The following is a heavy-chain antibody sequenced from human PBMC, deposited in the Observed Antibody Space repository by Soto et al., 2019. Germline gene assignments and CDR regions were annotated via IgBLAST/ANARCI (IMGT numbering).Heavy chain of an antibody. D-gene: IGHD6-6*01. CDR1: GGSFSGYY. J-gene: IGHJ4*02. V-gene: IGHV4-34*01. CDR3: ARGDGKGEQLGLDY. CDR2: INHSGST. Sequence: SETLSLTCAVYGGSFSGYYWSWIRQPPGKGLEWIGEINHSGSTNYNPSLKSRVTISVDTSKNQFSLKLSSVTAADTAVYYCARGDGKGEQLGLDYWGQGTLVTVSS.